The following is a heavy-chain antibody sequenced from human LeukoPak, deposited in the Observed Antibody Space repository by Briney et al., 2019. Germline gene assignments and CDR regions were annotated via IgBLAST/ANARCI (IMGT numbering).Heavy chain of an antibody. D-gene: IGHD5-24*01. V-gene: IGHV4-59*01. CDR2: IYYSGST. CDR1: GGSISSYY. Sequence: NPSETLSLTCTVSGGSISSYYWSWIRQPPGKGLEWIGYIYYSGSTNYNPSLKSRVTISVDTSKNQFSLKLSSVTATDTAVYYCARVGRDGYLDYWGQGTLVTVSS. CDR3: ARVGRDGYLDY. J-gene: IGHJ4*02.